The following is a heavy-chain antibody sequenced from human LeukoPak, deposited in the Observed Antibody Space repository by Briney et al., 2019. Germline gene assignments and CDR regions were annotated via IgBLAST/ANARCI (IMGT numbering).Heavy chain of an antibody. Sequence: SETLSLTCTVSGGSISSYYWGWIRQPPGKGLEWIGYIYSSGSTNYNPSLKSRVTISVDTSKNQFSLTLSSVTAADTAVYYCARQGLGIADYWGQGTLVTVSS. D-gene: IGHD7-27*01. CDR1: GGSISSYY. J-gene: IGHJ4*02. CDR3: ARQGLGIADY. V-gene: IGHV4-59*01. CDR2: IYSSGST.